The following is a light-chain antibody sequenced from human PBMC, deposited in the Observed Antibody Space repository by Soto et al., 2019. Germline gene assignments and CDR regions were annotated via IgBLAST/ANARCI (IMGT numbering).Light chain of an antibody. CDR3: QQYNNWPPGRT. J-gene: IGKJ1*01. V-gene: IGKV3-15*01. Sequence: EIVITQSPVTLSLSPGERATLSCGASESVSSNLAWYQQKPGQAPRLLIYDASTRATGIPARFSGSGSGTEFTLTISSLQSEDFAVYYCQQYNNWPPGRTFGQGTKVEIK. CDR1: ESVSSN. CDR2: DAS.